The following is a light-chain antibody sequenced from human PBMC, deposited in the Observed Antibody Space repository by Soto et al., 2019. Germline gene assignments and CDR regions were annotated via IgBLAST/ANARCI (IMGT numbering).Light chain of an antibody. Sequence: QSALAQPASVSGSPGQSITISCTGTSSDVGGYNYVSWYQQHPGKAPKLMIYEVSNRPSGVSNRFSGSKSGNTASLTISGLQAEDEADYYCSSYISRRRVFGTGTKVTVL. J-gene: IGLJ1*01. V-gene: IGLV2-14*01. CDR3: SSYISRRRV. CDR1: SSDVGGYNY. CDR2: EVS.